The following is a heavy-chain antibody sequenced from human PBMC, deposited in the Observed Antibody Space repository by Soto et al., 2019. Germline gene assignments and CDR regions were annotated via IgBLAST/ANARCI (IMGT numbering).Heavy chain of an antibody. V-gene: IGHV1-18*01. CDR2: ISAHNGNT. D-gene: IGHD1-1*01. Sequence: QVHLVQSGAEVKKPGASVKVSCKGCGYGFTTYGITWVRQAPGQGLEWMAWISAHNGNTNYAQKLQGRVTVTRDTSTSTAYMELRSLRSDDTAVYYCARGRYGDYWGQGALVTLPS. CDR1: GYGFTTYG. CDR3: ARGRYGDY. J-gene: IGHJ4*02.